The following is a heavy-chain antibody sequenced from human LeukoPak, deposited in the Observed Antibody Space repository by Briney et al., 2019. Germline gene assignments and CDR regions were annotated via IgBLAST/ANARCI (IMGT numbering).Heavy chain of an antibody. V-gene: IGHV3-21*01. D-gene: IGHD6-13*01. CDR3: AREIAAAGTSGLFDY. J-gene: IGHJ4*02. CDR1: GFTFSSYS. CDR2: ISSSSYI. Sequence: PGGSLRLSCAASGFTFSSYSMNWVRQAPGKGLEWVSSISSSSYIYYADSVKGRFTISRDNAKNSLYLQMNSLRAEDTAVYYCAREIAAAGTSGLFDYWGQGTLVTVSS.